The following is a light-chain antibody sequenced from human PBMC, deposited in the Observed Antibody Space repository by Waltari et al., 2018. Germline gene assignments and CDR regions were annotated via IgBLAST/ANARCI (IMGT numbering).Light chain of an antibody. CDR2: GAS. V-gene: IGKV3-11*01. J-gene: IGKJ1*01. CDR3: RQRSNWPVT. CDR1: QTVGNQ. Sequence: VVLTQSPATLSLSPGERATLSCRASQTVGNQLLWYQHKPGKAPRLLIFGASNRATGVPARFSGSGSGTDFTLTINSLEPEDFALYFCRQRSNWPVTFGQGTRVETK.